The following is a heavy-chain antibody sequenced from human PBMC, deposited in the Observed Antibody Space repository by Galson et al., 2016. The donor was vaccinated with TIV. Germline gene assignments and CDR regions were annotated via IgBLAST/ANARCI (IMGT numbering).Heavy chain of an antibody. CDR2: INPSGGST. D-gene: IGHD1-1*01. J-gene: IGHJ3*02. CDR1: GYTFITYY. V-gene: IGHV1-46*01. CDR3: AREGSTGRKSPFDI. Sequence: SVKVSYKASGYTFITYYVYWIRQAPGQGPEWVGVINPSGGSTTYAEKFQGRVTITRDTSISTVHMELHSLTSDDTALYFCAREGSTGRKSPFDIWGQGTMVTVSS.